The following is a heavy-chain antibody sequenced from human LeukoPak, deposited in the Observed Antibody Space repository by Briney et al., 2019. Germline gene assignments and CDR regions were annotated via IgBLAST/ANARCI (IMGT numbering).Heavy chain of an antibody. V-gene: IGHV3-30*18. D-gene: IGHD4-17*01. J-gene: IGHJ6*02. Sequence: SGGSLRPSCAASGFTFSSHGMHCVRQAPGKRLEWVAGISYSGSNKYYAYSAKGRFTISRDNSKNTLYLQMISLRADDTAVYSCAKVKVDYGVYGPTYYYYGMDVWGQGTTVTVSS. CDR1: GFTFSSHG. CDR3: AKVKVDYGVYGPTYYYYGMDV. CDR2: ISYSGSNK.